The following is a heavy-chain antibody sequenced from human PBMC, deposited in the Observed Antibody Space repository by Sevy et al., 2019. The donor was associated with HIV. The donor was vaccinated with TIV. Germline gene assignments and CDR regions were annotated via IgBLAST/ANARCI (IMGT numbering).Heavy chain of an antibody. V-gene: IGHV3-9*01. CDR1: GFTFGDYA. CDR2: LSRHSGTI. J-gene: IGHJ4*02. D-gene: IGHD5-12*01. CDR3: VKDKVDGDSGYGLFDF. Sequence: GGSLRLSCAASGFTFGDYAMHWVRQAPGKGLEWVSGLSRHSGTIGYADSVKGRFTISRDNARNSLYLQMNSLRAEDTASYYCVKDKVDGDSGYGLFDFWGQGTLVTVSS.